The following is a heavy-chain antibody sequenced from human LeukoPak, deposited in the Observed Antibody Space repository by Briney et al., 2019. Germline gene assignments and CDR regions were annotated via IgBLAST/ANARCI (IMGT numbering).Heavy chain of an antibody. CDR1: GGSFSGYY. D-gene: IGHD1-26*01. Sequence: SETLSLTCAVYGGSFSGYYWSWIRQPPGKGLEWIGEINHSGSTNYNPSLKSRVTISVDTSKNQFSLKLSSVTAADTAVYYCARGYSPPTYSGSRAPQFDYWGQGTLVTVSS. V-gene: IGHV4-34*01. CDR3: ARGYSPPTYSGSRAPQFDY. J-gene: IGHJ4*02. CDR2: INHSGST.